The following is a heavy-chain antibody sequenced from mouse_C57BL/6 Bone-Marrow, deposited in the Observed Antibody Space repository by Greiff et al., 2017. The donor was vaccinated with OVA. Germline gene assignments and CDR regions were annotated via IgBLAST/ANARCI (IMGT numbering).Heavy chain of an antibody. CDR1: GFTFSSYT. CDR3: ARHRNDGYYGGWYFDV. CDR2: ISGGGGNT. J-gene: IGHJ1*03. Sequence: EVMLVESGGGLVKPGGSLKLSCAASGFTFSSYTMSWVRQTPEKRLEWVATISGGGGNTYYPDSVKGRFTISRDNAKNTLYLQMSSLRSEDTALYYCARHRNDGYYGGWYFDVWGTGTTVTVSS. V-gene: IGHV5-9*01. D-gene: IGHD2-3*01.